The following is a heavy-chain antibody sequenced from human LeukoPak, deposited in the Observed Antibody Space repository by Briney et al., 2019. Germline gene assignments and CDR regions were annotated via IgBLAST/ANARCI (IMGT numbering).Heavy chain of an antibody. CDR2: IYHSGST. J-gene: IGHJ5*02. Sequence: SETLSLTCTVSGVSISSYYWSWIRQPPGKGPEWIGTIYHSGSTYYYPSLESRVTISVDTSKNQFSLKLSSVTAADTAVYYCARYNYDFWSGYSKWFDPWGQGTLVTVSS. CDR1: GVSISSYY. CDR3: ARYNYDFWSGYSKWFDP. D-gene: IGHD3-3*01. V-gene: IGHV4-59*12.